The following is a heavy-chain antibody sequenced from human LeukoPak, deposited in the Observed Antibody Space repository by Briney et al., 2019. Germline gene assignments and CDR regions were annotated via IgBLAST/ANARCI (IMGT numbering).Heavy chain of an antibody. Sequence: ASVKVSCKASGYTFTSYGISWVQQAPGQGLEWMGWISAYNGHANYAQKLQGRVTMTTDTSTSTAYMELRSLRSDDTAVYYCARDLGIVGATPPLYYMDVWGKGTTVTVSS. CDR2: ISAYNGHA. J-gene: IGHJ6*03. CDR1: GYTFTSYG. CDR3: ARDLGIVGATPPLYYMDV. V-gene: IGHV1-18*01. D-gene: IGHD1-26*01.